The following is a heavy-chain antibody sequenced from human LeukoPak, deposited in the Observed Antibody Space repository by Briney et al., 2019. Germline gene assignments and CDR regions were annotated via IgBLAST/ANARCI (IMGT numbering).Heavy chain of an antibody. D-gene: IGHD4-17*01. V-gene: IGHV1-69*04. CDR3: ARGITVTTTYFDY. CDR1: GYTFTSYG. Sequence: GASVKVSCKASGYTFTSYGISWVRQAPGQGLEWMERIIPIFGIANYAQKFQGRVTITADKSTSTAYMELSSLRSEDTAVYYCARGITVTTTYFDYWGQGTLVTVSS. CDR2: IIPIFGIA. J-gene: IGHJ4*02.